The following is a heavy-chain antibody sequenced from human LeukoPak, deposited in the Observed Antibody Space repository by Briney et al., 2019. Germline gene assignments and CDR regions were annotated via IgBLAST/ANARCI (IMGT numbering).Heavy chain of an antibody. Sequence: GGPLRLSCAASGFTFSTYAMSWVRQAPGKGLEWVPTISASGGSTYYADSVKGRFTISRDNSKNTVYLQMNSLRADDTAVYYCGKYRDYYDSSGYRAWGQGTLVTVSS. J-gene: IGHJ5*02. CDR3: GKYRDYYDSSGYRA. CDR1: GFTFSTYA. D-gene: IGHD3-22*01. CDR2: ISASGGST. V-gene: IGHV3-23*01.